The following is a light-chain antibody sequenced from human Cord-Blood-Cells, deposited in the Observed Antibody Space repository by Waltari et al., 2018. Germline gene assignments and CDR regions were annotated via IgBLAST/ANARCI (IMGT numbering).Light chain of an antibody. CDR3: QQYNSYSWP. CDR1: QSISSW. CDR2: KAS. Sequence: DIQMTQSPSTLSASVGDRVTITCRASQSISSWLAWYQQKPGKAPKLLIYKASSLESGVPSRFSGSGSGTEFTLTSSSLQPDDFAAYYCQQYNSYSWPFGQGTKVEIK. J-gene: IGKJ1*01. V-gene: IGKV1-5*03.